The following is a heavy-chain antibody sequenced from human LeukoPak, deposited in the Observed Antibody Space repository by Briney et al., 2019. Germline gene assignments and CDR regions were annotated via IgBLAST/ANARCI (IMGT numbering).Heavy chain of an antibody. D-gene: IGHD6-19*01. CDR2: ICVGVSNT. V-gene: IGHV3-23*01. CDR3: AGYGSGWYVDY. CDR1: GFTFSTYA. J-gene: IGHJ4*02. Sequence: PGGSLRLSCAASGFTFSTYAMNWVRQAPGKGLEWVSTICVGVSNTYYADSVKGRFTLSRDNSKNTLYLQMNSLRADDTAVYYCAGYGSGWYVDYWGQGTLVTVS.